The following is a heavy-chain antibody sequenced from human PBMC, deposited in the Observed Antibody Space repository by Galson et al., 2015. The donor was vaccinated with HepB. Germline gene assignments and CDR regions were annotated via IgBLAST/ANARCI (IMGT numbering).Heavy chain of an antibody. V-gene: IGHV4-39*01. CDR1: GGSISSSSDY. Sequence: ETLSLTCTVSGGSISSSSDYWGWIRQPPGKGLEWIGNIYFSGSTYYNPSLKSRVTISVDTSKNQFSLKLRSVTAADTAVYYCARRTRLAVAASDAFDIWGQGTMVTVSS. J-gene: IGHJ3*02. D-gene: IGHD6-19*01. CDR2: IYFSGST. CDR3: ARRTRLAVAASDAFDI.